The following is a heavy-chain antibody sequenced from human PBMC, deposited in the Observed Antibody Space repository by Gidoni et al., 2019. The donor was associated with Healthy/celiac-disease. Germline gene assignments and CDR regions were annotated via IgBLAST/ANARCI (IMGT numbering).Heavy chain of an antibody. CDR3: AKDIGVVPAAISADY. Sequence: EVQLVESGGGLVQPGRSLRLSCAASGFTFDAYAMHWVRQAPGKGLEWVSGISWNSGSIGYADSVKGRFTISRDNAKNSLYLQMNSLRAEDTALYYCAKDIGVVPAAISADYWGQGTLVTVSS. J-gene: IGHJ4*02. CDR2: ISWNSGSI. V-gene: IGHV3-9*01. CDR1: GFTFDAYA. D-gene: IGHD2-2*02.